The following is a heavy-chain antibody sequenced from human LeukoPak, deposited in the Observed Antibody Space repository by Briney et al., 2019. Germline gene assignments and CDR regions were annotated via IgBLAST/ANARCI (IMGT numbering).Heavy chain of an antibody. Sequence: SVKVSCKASGGTFSSYAIRRVRQAPGQGLEWMGGIIPIFGTANYAQKFQGRVTITTDESTSTAYMELSSLRSEDTAVSYCARGPAGRITMVRGVTTYYYYYMDVWGKGTTVTVSS. CDR1: GGTFSSYA. CDR2: IIPIFGTA. CDR3: ARGPAGRITMVRGVTTYYYYYMDV. J-gene: IGHJ6*03. D-gene: IGHD3-10*01. V-gene: IGHV1-69*05.